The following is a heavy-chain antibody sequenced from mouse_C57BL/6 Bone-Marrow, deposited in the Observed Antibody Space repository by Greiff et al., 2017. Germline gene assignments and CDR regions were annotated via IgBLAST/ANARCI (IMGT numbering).Heavy chain of an antibody. J-gene: IGHJ1*03. CDR3: ASGRFYYWYFDV. CDR2: INPSNGGT. V-gene: IGHV1-53*01. Sequence: QVQLQQPGTELVKPGASVKLSCKASGYTFTSYWIHWVKQRPGQGLEWIGNINPSNGGTNSNEKFKSKDTLTVDKSSSTAYMQLSSLTSEDSAVYYCASGRFYYWYFDVWGTGTTVTVSS. CDR1: GYTFTSYW.